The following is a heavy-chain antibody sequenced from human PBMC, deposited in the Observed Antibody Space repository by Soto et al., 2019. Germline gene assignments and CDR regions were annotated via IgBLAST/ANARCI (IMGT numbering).Heavy chain of an antibody. V-gene: IGHV1-69*01. CDR1: GGTFDNFI. D-gene: IGHD1-26*01. CDR2: IVPMLGTP. J-gene: IGHJ6*02. Sequence: QVQLVQSGAEVKEPGSSVRVSCKASGGTFDNFIMNWVRQTPGQGLEWMGGIVPMLGTPTYAEKFKGRVTISATGSTSTMYMEVTSLRSEDTAMYYCARNGTYSSSLSQYSGMDVWGQGNTVTGSS. CDR3: ARNGTYSSSLSQYSGMDV.